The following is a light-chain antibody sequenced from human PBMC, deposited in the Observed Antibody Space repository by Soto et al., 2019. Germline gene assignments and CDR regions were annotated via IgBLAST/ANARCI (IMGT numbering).Light chain of an antibody. V-gene: IGKV1-9*01. CDR2: AAS. CDR1: QDINTY. Sequence: DIQLTQSPSFLSASVGDRVTITCRASQDINTYLAWYQQKPGKAPKLLIFAASTLQNGVPSRFSGSGSGTEFPVTITRLQPEDFAPSYCQQRKSYPITFGQGTRLEMK. J-gene: IGKJ5*01. CDR3: QQRKSYPIT.